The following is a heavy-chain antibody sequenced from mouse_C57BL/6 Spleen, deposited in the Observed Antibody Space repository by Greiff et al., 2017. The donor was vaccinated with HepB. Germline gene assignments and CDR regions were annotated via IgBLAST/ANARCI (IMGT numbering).Heavy chain of an antibody. CDR1: GYTFTSYT. CDR3: ARSITTDFDV. J-gene: IGHJ1*03. CDR2: INPSSGYT. V-gene: IGHV1-4*01. D-gene: IGHD1-1*01. Sequence: QVQLKQSGAELARPGASVKMSCKASGYTFTSYTMHWVKQRPGQGLEWIGYINPSSGYTKYNQKFKDKATLTADKSSSTAYMQLSSLTSEDSAVYYCARSITTDFDVWGTGTTVTVSS.